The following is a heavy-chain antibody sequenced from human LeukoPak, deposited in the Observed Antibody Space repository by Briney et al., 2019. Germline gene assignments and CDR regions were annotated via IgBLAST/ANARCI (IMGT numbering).Heavy chain of an antibody. CDR2: ISGRDSTT. D-gene: IGHD1-26*01. CDR1: GFTFNSYA. J-gene: IGHJ5*02. Sequence: GGSLRLSCAASGFTFNSYAMNWVRQAPGKGLEWVSGISGRDSTTYYADSVKGRFTISRDNSKNTLYLQMNSLRAEDTAVYYCAKSPVVGSTTTWFDPWGQGTLVTVSS. CDR3: AKSPVVGSTTTWFDP. V-gene: IGHV3-23*01.